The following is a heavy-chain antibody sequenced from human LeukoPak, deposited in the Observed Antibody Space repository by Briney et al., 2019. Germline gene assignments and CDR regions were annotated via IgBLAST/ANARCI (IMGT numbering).Heavy chain of an antibody. CDR3: ARDLSSSWHTPTGY. CDR2: ISSSSSYI. D-gene: IGHD6-13*01. CDR1: GFTFSSYS. Sequence: GGSLRLSCAASGFTFSSYSMNWVRRAPGKGLEWVSSISSSSSYIYYADSVKGRFTISRDNAKNSLYLQMNSLRAEDTAVYYCARDLSSSWHTPTGYWGQGTLVTVSS. V-gene: IGHV3-21*01. J-gene: IGHJ4*02.